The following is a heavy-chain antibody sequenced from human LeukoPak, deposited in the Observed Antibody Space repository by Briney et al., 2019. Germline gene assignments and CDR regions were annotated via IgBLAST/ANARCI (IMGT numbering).Heavy chain of an antibody. CDR1: GFTFSTYG. CDR3: AKDRGGYSYIFEY. CDR2: ISYDGSNK. D-gene: IGHD5-18*01. V-gene: IGHV3-30*18. J-gene: IGHJ4*02. Sequence: GGSLRLSCAVSGFTFSTYGMHWVRQAPGKGLEWVAVISYDGSNKYYADSVKGRFTISRDNSKNTLYLQMDSLRPEDTALYYCAKDRGGYSYIFEYWGQGTLVTVSS.